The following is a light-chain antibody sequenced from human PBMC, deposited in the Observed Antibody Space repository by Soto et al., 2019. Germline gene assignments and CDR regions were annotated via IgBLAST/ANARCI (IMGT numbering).Light chain of an antibody. Sequence: QMTQSPSTLSASIGDRVTITCRASQGIDIWLAWYQQKPGKAPNLLVYDASTLESGVPSRFSGSGSGTEFALTISSLQPDDFGTYYCQQCQSFPWTFGQGTKVEIK. CDR2: DAS. CDR1: QGIDIW. V-gene: IGKV1-5*01. CDR3: QQCQSFPWT. J-gene: IGKJ1*01.